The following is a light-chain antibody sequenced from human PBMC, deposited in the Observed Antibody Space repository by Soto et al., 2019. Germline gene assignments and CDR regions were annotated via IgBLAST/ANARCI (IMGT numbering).Light chain of an antibody. CDR1: QGISDN. CDR2: AES. V-gene: IGKV1-9*01. J-gene: IGKJ1*01. CDR3: QQRNSYPLP. Sequence: DIQLTQSPSFLSASIGDRVTISCRARQGISDNLAWYQQKPGKAPKLLIYAESTLQSGVTSRFSGSGSGTEFTLTISSLQPEDFATYYCQQRNSYPLPFGQGTKVEIK.